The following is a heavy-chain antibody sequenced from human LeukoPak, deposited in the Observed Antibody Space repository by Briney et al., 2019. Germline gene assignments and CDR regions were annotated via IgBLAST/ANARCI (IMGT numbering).Heavy chain of an antibody. J-gene: IGHJ4*02. CDR1: GFTFSSFA. Sequence: GGSLRLSCSASGFTFSSFAMSWVRQAPGKGLEWVSAISGSGGSTYYADSVKGRFTISRDNSKNTLYLQMNSLRAEDTAVYYCATDECIAAAADYWGQGTLVTVSS. CDR3: ATDECIAAAADY. V-gene: IGHV3-23*01. D-gene: IGHD6-13*01. CDR2: ISGSGGST.